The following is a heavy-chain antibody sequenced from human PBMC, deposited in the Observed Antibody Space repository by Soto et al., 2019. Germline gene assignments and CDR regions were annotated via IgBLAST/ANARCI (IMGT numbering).Heavy chain of an antibody. V-gene: IGHV1-69*01. J-gene: IGHJ6*02. Sequence: QVQLVQSGAEVKKPGSSVKVSCKASGGTFSSYAISWVRQAPGQGLEWMGGIIPIFGTANYAQKFQGRVTITADESTSTAYMELSSLRSEDTGVYYCARGSRYCSGGSCYSADYYGMDVWGQGTTVTVSS. D-gene: IGHD2-15*01. CDR2: IIPIFGTA. CDR3: ARGSRYCSGGSCYSADYYGMDV. CDR1: GGTFSSYA.